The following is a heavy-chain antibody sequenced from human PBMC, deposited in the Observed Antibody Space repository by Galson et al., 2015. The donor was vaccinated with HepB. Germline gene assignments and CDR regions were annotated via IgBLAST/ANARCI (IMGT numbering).Heavy chain of an antibody. J-gene: IGHJ3*02. CDR3: VKESSHYYGSGSLLTDAFDI. V-gene: IGHV3-64D*06. Sequence: SLRLSCAASGFTFSSYAMHWVRQAPGKGLEYVSAISSNGGSTYYADSVKGRFTISRDNSKSTLYLQMSSLRAEDTAVYYCVKESSHYYGSGSLLTDAFDIWGQGTMVTVSS. CDR1: GFTFSSYA. D-gene: IGHD3-10*01. CDR2: ISSNGGST.